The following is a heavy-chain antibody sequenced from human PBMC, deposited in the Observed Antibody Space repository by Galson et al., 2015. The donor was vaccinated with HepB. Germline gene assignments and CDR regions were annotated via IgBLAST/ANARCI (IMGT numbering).Heavy chain of an antibody. CDR2: ISTSSSYI. CDR1: GFTFNDYY. CDR3: ARAAVYSGSYGFDY. Sequence: SLRLSCAASGFTFNDYYMSWIRQAPGKGLEWVSYISTSSSYITYADSVKGRFTISGDNAKNSLYLQMNRLSTEDTAVYYCARAAVYSGSYGFDYWGQGTLVTVSS. J-gene: IGHJ4*02. V-gene: IGHV3-11*06. D-gene: IGHD1-26*01.